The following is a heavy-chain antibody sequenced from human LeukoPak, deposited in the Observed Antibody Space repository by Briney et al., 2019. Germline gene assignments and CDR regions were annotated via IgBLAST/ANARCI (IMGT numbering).Heavy chain of an antibody. D-gene: IGHD3-16*01. J-gene: IGHJ6*02. CDR2: IIPIFGTA. Sequence: GASVKVSCKASGGTFSSYAISWVRQAPGQGLEWMGGIIPIFGTANYAQKFQGRVTITADESTSTAYMELSSLRSEDAAVYYCARVILRRPLGGAYYGMDVWGQGTTVTVSS. CDR3: ARVILRRPLGGAYYGMDV. V-gene: IGHV1-69*13. CDR1: GGTFSSYA.